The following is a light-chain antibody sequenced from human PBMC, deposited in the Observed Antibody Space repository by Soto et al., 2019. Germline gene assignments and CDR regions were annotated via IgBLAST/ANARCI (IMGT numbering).Light chain of an antibody. J-gene: IGLJ2*01. V-gene: IGLV2-14*01. CDR2: EVS. CDR1: SSDVGNYNY. Sequence: QSALTQPASVSGSPGQSITISCTGTSSDVGNYNYVSWYQQHPGKAPKLIIYEVSNRPSGVSDRFSASKSGNTASLTISGLQAEDEADYYCNSYTTCTTLVFGGGTKLTVL. CDR3: NSYTTCTTLV.